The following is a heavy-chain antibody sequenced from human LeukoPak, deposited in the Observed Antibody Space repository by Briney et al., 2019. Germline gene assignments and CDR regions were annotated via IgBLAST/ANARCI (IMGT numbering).Heavy chain of an antibody. Sequence: GGSLRLSCAASGFTFSSYAMHWVRQAPGKGLEWVAVISYDGSNKYYADSVKGRFTISRDNSKHTLYLQMNSLRAEDTAVYYCASHDYYGSGSQTGPFDYWGQGTLVTVSS. J-gene: IGHJ4*02. CDR2: ISYDGSNK. V-gene: IGHV3-30*04. CDR3: ASHDYYGSGSQTGPFDY. CDR1: GFTFSSYA. D-gene: IGHD3-10*01.